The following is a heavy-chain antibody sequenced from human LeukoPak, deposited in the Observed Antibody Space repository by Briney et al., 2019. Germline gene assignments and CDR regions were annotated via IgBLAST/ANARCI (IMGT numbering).Heavy chain of an antibody. CDR1: GGSISSSSYY. CDR3: VRPVDYYYYYMDV. J-gene: IGHJ6*03. V-gene: IGHV4-39*07. Sequence: SETLSLTCTVSGGSISSSSYYWGWIRQPPGKGLEWIGSIYYSGSTYYNPSLKSRVTISVDTSKNQFSLRLSSVTAADTAVYYCVRPVDYYYYYMDVWGKGTTVTVSS. CDR2: IYYSGST.